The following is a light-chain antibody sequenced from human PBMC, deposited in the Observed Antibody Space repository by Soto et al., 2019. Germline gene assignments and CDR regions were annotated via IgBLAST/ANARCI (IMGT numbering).Light chain of an antibody. CDR3: YQSNSTPRK. J-gene: IGKJ1*01. V-gene: IGKV1-39*01. CDR2: AAS. Sequence: DIQMTQSPSSLSASVGDRVTITCRASQSISSYLNWYQQKPGKAPKVLIYAASSLQCGAPSRFSGGGSGTYFSPTISSLQPEEVATYYCYQSNSTPRKFSQGTKVDI. CDR1: QSISSY.